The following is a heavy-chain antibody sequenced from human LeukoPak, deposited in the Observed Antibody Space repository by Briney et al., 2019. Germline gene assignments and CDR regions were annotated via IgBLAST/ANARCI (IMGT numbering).Heavy chain of an antibody. V-gene: IGHV3-49*04. Sequence: PGGSLRLSCAASDFSFITYAMSWVRQAPGKGLEWVGFIRSKAYGGTTEYAASVKGRFTISRDESKSIAYLQMNSLKTEDTAVYYCTTGSDGYCSGGSCYSSVPWFDPWGQGTLVTVSS. CDR1: DFSFITYA. D-gene: IGHD2-15*01. CDR2: IRSKAYGGTT. J-gene: IGHJ5*02. CDR3: TTGSDGYCSGGSCYSSVPWFDP.